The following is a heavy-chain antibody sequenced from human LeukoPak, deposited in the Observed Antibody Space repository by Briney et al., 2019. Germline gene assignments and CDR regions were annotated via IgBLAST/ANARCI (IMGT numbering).Heavy chain of an antibody. CDR1: GFTFSSYA. CDR3: AKDLRDSSGWFNWFDP. Sequence: GGSLRLSCAASGFTFSSYAMSWVRQAPGKGLEWVSAISGSGGSTYYADSVKGRFTISRDNSKNTLYLQMNSLRAEDTAVYYCAKDLRDSSGWFNWFDPWGQGTLVTVSS. CDR2: ISGSGGST. V-gene: IGHV3-23*01. J-gene: IGHJ5*02. D-gene: IGHD6-19*01.